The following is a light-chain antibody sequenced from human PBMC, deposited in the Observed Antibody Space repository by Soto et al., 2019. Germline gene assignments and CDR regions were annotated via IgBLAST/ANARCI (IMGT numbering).Light chain of an antibody. Sequence: EIVLTQSPASRSLSPGERATLSCRASQSVDSHLVWYQQKPGQAPRLLIFGASNRATGIPARFSGSGSGTDFTLAINRLEPDDFAVYYCQQRSDWLITFGQGTRLEIK. CDR3: QQRSDWLIT. CDR1: QSVDSH. CDR2: GAS. V-gene: IGKV3-11*01. J-gene: IGKJ5*01.